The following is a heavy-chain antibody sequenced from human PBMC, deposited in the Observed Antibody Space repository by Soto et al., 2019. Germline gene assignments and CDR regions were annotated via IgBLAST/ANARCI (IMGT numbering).Heavy chain of an antibody. D-gene: IGHD3-16*01. V-gene: IGHV3-53*01. CDR3: ARDNSMLGAPFQY. Sequence: GGSLRLSCATSGFTVSSNSMSWVRQAPGKGLEWVSLIYTDGGTYYGDSVKGRFTISRDTSKNTLSLQMTSLRADDTAVYYCARDNSMLGAPFQYWGQGTLVTVSS. CDR1: GFTVSSNS. CDR2: IYTDGGT. J-gene: IGHJ4*02.